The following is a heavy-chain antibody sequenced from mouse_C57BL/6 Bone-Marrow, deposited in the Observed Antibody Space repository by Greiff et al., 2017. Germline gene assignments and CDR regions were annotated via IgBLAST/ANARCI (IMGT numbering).Heavy chain of an antibody. CDR3: ARDLTGTRFAY. V-gene: IGHV5-4*01. Sequence: DVKLVESGGGLVKPGGSLKLSCAASGFTFSSYAMSWVRQTPEKRLGWVATISDGGSYTYYPDNVQGRFTISRDNAKNNLYLQMSHLKSEDTAMYYCARDLTGTRFAYWGQGTLVTVSA. J-gene: IGHJ3*01. CDR1: GFTFSSYA. D-gene: IGHD4-1*01. CDR2: ISDGGSYT.